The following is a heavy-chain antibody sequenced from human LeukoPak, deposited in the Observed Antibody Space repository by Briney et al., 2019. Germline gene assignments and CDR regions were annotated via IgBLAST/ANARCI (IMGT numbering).Heavy chain of an antibody. D-gene: IGHD3-22*01. CDR2: IYHSGSA. CDR3: ASGQYYYDSSGYYSQYYYFDY. V-gene: IGHV4-38-2*02. Sequence: PSETLSLTCTVSGYSISSGYYWGWIRQPPGKGLEWIGSIYHSGSAYYNPSLKSRVTISVDTSKNQFSLKLSSVTAADTAVYYCASGQYYYDSSGYYSQYYYFDYWGQGTLVTVSS. CDR1: GYSISSGYY. J-gene: IGHJ4*02.